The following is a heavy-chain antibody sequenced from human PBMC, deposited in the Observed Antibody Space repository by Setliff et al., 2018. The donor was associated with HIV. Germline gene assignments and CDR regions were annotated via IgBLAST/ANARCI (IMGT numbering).Heavy chain of an antibody. Sequence: ASVKVSCKVSGYTFTELSMHWVRQAPGQGLEWMGGIIPIFGTTNYAQKFQGRVTITTDESTTTAYMELSSLRSEDTALYYCAGSILTGYYTFGADYWGQGTLVTVSS. CDR1: GYTFTELS. D-gene: IGHD3-9*01. CDR2: IIPIFGTT. V-gene: IGHV1-69*05. J-gene: IGHJ4*02. CDR3: AGSILTGYYTFGADY.